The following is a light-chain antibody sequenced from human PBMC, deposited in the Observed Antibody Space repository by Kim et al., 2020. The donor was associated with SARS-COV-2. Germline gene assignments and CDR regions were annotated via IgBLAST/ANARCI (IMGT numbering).Light chain of an antibody. CDR3: HQYGRSPKT. Sequence: LSPGERATLSCRASQSVDSSFLAWYQHRPGQPPRLLIYGASSRTTGVPDRFSGSGSGTDFTLTISRLEPEDFAVYYCHQYGRSPKTFGQGTKLVI. CDR1: QSVDSSF. V-gene: IGKV3-20*01. J-gene: IGKJ2*01. CDR2: GAS.